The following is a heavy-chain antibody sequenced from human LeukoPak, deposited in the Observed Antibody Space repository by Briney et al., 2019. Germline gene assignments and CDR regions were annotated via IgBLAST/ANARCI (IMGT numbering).Heavy chain of an antibody. Sequence: SETLSLTCTVSGGSISSGDYYWSWIRQPPGKGLEWIGYIYYSGKTYYNPSLKSRVTISVDTSENQFSLKLSSVTAADTAVYYCAGSDGYNYNVYWGQGTLVTVSS. CDR2: IYYSGKT. D-gene: IGHD5-24*01. CDR1: GGSISSGDYY. J-gene: IGHJ4*02. V-gene: IGHV4-30-4*01. CDR3: AGSDGYNYNVY.